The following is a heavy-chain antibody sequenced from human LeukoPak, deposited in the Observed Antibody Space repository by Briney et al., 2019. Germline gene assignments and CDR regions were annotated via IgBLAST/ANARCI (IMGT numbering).Heavy chain of an antibody. J-gene: IGHJ6*03. CDR2: ISGSGGST. CDR3: AKDRQGFGFGEQLDYYYMDV. CDR1: GFTFTGYA. V-gene: IGHV3-23*01. Sequence: GGSLRLSCAASGFTFTGYAMSWVRQVPGKGLQWVSAISGSGGSTYYADSVKGRFTISRDNSKNTLYLQMNSLRAEDTAVYYCAKDRQGFGFGEQLDYYYMDVWGKGTTVTVSS. D-gene: IGHD3-10*01.